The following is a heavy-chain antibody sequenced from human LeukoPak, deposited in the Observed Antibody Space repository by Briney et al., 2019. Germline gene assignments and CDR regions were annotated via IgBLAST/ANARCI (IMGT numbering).Heavy chain of an antibody. Sequence: ASVKVSCKPYGYTFNTYGITWVRQAPGQGLEWMGWISPYNGNTNYAQKFQGRVTMTTDTSTSTAYMELRSLRSDDTAVYYCARAPADIVVVPAAIPADFDYWGQGTLVTVSS. J-gene: IGHJ4*02. CDR3: ARAPADIVVVPAAIPADFDY. V-gene: IGHV1-18*01. CDR2: ISPYNGNT. D-gene: IGHD2-2*02. CDR1: GYTFNTYG.